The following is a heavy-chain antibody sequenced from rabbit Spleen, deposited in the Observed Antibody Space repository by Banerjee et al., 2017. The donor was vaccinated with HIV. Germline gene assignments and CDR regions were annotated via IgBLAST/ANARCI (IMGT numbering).Heavy chain of an antibody. J-gene: IGHJ4*01. CDR1: GFSLNSYG. V-gene: IGHV1S36*01. Sequence: EESGGDLVKPEGSLTLTCTASGFSLNSYGVTWVRQAAGKGLQWIGYITYDKGTYYANWVNGRFTISRTSTTVTLQMTSLTAADTATYFCARNSGSYYNHYFNLWGPGTLVTVS. CDR3: ARNSGSYYNHYFNL. CDR2: ITYDKGT. D-gene: IGHD8-1*01.